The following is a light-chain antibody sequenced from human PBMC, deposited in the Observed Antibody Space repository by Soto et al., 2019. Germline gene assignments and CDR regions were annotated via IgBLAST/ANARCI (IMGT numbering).Light chain of an antibody. J-gene: IGKJ4*01. CDR1: RGISTY. V-gene: IGKV1-9*01. CDR3: QQVNSYPLT. Sequence: DIQLTQSPSFLSASVGDRVTITCRASRGISTYLAWYQLKPGKAPRLLIYLASTLQSGVPSRFSGSGSGTEFTLTISSLQPEDSATYCCQQVNSYPLTFGGGTKVEIE. CDR2: LAS.